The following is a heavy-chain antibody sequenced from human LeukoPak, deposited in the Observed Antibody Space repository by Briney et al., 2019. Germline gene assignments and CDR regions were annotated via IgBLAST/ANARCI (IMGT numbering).Heavy chain of an antibody. CDR3: ARTTWELRPYDY. CDR1: GGSFSGYY. D-gene: IGHD1-26*01. V-gene: IGHV4-34*01. Sequence: SGTLSLTCAVYGGSFSGYYWSRIRQPPGKGLEWIGEINHSGSTNYNPSLKSRVTISVDTSKNQFSLKLSSVTAADTAVYYCARTTWELRPYDYWGQGTLVTVSS. CDR2: INHSGST. J-gene: IGHJ4*02.